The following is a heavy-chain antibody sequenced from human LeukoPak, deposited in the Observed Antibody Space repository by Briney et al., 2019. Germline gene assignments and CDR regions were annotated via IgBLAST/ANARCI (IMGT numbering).Heavy chain of an antibody. Sequence: GGSLRLSCAASGFTFSSYSMNWVRQAPGRGLEWVSSISSSSSYIYYADSVKGRFTISRDNTKNSLYLQMNSLRAEDTAVYHCAGALGYCSSTSCSDYWGQGTLVTVSS. CDR2: ISSSSSYI. J-gene: IGHJ4*02. D-gene: IGHD2-2*01. CDR1: GFTFSSYS. CDR3: AGALGYCSSTSCSDY. V-gene: IGHV3-21*01.